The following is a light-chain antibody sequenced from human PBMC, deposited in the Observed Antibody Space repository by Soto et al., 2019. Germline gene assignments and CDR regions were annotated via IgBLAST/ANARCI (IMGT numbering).Light chain of an antibody. CDR3: QQYGCSQKP. Sequence: VVLTNSVGTLSLTAGGKGSLSYKASQRVSSSYLAWYQSKPGQAPWLLIYGASSRATGIPDRFSGSGSGTDFTPTISSLQAEDVTRDYCQQYGCSQKPFGEGTKVDIK. J-gene: IGKJ1*01. CDR1: QRVSSSY. CDR2: GAS. V-gene: IGKV3-20*01.